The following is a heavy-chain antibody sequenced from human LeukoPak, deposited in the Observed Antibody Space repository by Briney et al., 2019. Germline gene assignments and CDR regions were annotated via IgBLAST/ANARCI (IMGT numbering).Heavy chain of an antibody. Sequence: GASVKVSCKVSGYTLTELSMHWVRQAPGKGLEWMGGSDPEDGETIYAQKFQGRVTMTRNTSISTAYMELSSLRSEDTAVYYCARGGYYGSGSYLAWGQGTLVTVSS. CDR3: ARGGYYGSGSYLA. V-gene: IGHV1-24*01. CDR1: GYTLTELS. J-gene: IGHJ4*02. CDR2: SDPEDGET. D-gene: IGHD3-10*01.